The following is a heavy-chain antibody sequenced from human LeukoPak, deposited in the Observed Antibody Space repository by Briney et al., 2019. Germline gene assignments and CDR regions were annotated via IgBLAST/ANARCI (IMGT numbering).Heavy chain of an antibody. CDR2: IYCSGRT. D-gene: IGHD6-13*01. J-gene: IGHJ3*01. Sequence: SETLSLTCTVSGGSISSYYWNWIRQPPGKGLEWIGYIYCSGRTNYNPSLKSRVTISVDTSKNQFSLKLGSVTAADTAVYFCARRMGQQLGVDAFDVWGQGTMVTVSS. CDR1: GGSISSYY. V-gene: IGHV4-59*01. CDR3: ARRMGQQLGVDAFDV.